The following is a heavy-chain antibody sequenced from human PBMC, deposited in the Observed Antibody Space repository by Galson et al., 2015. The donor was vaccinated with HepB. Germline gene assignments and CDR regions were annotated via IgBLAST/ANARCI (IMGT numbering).Heavy chain of an antibody. CDR3: AKDFRMAARASYGRDV. CDR2: ISYDGSNK. CDR1: GFTFSSYG. V-gene: IGHV3-30*18. D-gene: IGHD6-6*01. J-gene: IGHJ6*02. Sequence: SLRLSCAASGFTFSSYGMHWVRQAPGKGLEWVAVISYDGSNKYYADSVKGRFTISKDNSKNTLYLQMNSLRAEDTAVYYCAKDFRMAARASYGRDVWGPGTTVTVSS.